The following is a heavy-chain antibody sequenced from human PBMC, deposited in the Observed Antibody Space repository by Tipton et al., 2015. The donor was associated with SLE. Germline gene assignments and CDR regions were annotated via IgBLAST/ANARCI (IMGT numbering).Heavy chain of an antibody. V-gene: IGHV4-34*01. CDR3: ARAGRQHFDY. CDR2: IYYSGST. J-gene: IGHJ4*02. D-gene: IGHD6-13*01. CDR1: GGSFSGYY. Sequence: TLSLTCAVYGGSFSGYYWSWIRQPPGKGLEWIGSIYYSGSTYYNPSLKSRVTISVDTSKNQFSLKLSSVTAADTAVYYCARAGRQHFDYWGQGTLVTVSS.